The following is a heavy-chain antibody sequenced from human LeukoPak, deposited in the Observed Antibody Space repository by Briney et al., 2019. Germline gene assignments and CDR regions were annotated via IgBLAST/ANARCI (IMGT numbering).Heavy chain of an antibody. D-gene: IGHD1-26*01. Sequence: PGESLRLSCVGSGFTLRDFHMDWFRQAPGKGLEWVGRTRSKVRDFATEYAASVKGRFTISRDESENSVFLHLSSLTVEDTAFYYCARDGTQSDHSGFDVWGQGTMVTVSS. J-gene: IGHJ3*01. CDR3: ARDGTQSDHSGFDV. V-gene: IGHV3-72*01. CDR1: GFTLRDFH. CDR2: TRSKVRDFAT.